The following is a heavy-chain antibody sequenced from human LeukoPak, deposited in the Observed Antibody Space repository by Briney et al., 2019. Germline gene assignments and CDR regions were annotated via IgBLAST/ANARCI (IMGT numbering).Heavy chain of an antibody. CDR3: ARDLRPSY. V-gene: IGHV3-30*04. J-gene: IGHJ4*02. Sequence: PGGSLRLSCAASGFTFSSYAMHWVRQAPGKGLEWVAVISYDGSNKYYADSVKGRFTISRDNSKNTLYLQMNSLRAEDTAVYYCARDLRPSYWGQGTLVTVSS. CDR1: GFTFSSYA. CDR2: ISYDGSNK.